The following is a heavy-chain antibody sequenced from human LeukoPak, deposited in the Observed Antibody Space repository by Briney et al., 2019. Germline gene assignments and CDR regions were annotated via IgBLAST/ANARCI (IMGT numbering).Heavy chain of an antibody. V-gene: IGHV5-51*01. CDR1: GYTFTDYW. CDR3: ASRVVPAAVSLDAFDI. J-gene: IGHJ3*02. D-gene: IGHD2-2*01. CDR2: IYPGDSDT. Sequence: GESLKISCQASGYTFTDYWIGWVRQMPGKGLEWMGIIYPGDSDTRYSPSFQGQVTISADKSISTAYLQWSSLKASDTAMYYCASRVVPAAVSLDAFDIWGQGTMVTVSS.